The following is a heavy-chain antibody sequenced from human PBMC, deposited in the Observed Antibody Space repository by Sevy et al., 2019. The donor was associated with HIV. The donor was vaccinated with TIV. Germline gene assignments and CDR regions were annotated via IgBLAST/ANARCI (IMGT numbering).Heavy chain of an antibody. D-gene: IGHD4-17*01. J-gene: IGHJ6*02. CDR3: ARDSVTTFTRYYYYGMDV. CDR1: GGSISSYY. Sequence: SETLSLTCTVSGGSISSYYWSWIRQPAGKGLEWIGRIYTSGSTNYNPPLKSRVTMSVDTSKNQFSLKLSSVTAADTAVYYCARDSVTTFTRYYYYGMDVWGQGTTVTVSS. V-gene: IGHV4-4*07. CDR2: IYTSGST.